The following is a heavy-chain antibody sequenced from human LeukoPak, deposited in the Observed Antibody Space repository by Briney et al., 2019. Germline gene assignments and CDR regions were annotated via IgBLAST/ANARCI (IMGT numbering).Heavy chain of an antibody. CDR1: GFTFGDYA. V-gene: IGHV3-49*04. D-gene: IGHD2-2*01. CDR2: IRSKAYGGTT. CDR3: TRDRGYCSSTSCSIDY. Sequence: GGSLRLSCTASGFTFGDYAMSWVRQAPGKGLEWVGFIRSKAYGGTTEYAASVKGRFTISRDDSKSIAYLQMNSLKTEDTAVYYCTRDRGYCSSTSCSIDYWGQGTLVTVSS. J-gene: IGHJ4*02.